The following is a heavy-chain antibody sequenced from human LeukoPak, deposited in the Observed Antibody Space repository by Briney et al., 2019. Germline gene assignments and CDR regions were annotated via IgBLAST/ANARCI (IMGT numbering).Heavy chain of an antibody. V-gene: IGHV3-66*01. CDR1: GFAFRIFG. Sequence: GGSLRLSCSASGFAFRIFGMSWVRQAPGKGLEWVSVIYSGGSTYYADSVKGRFTISRDNSKNTLYLQMNSLRAEDTAVYYCARSNSFDIWGQGTMVTVSS. CDR2: IYSGGST. CDR3: ARSNSFDI. J-gene: IGHJ3*02.